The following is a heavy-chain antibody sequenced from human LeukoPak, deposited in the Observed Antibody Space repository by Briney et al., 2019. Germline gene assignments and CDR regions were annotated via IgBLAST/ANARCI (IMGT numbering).Heavy chain of an antibody. CDR1: GGSISSYY. V-gene: IGHV4-59*01. Sequence: SETLSLTCTASGGSISSYYWSWTRQPPGKGLEWIGYIYYSGSTNYNPSLKSRVTISVDTSKNQFSPKLSSVTAADTAVYYCARFNHGSGSYLWFDPWGQGTLVTVSS. CDR3: ARFNHGSGSYLWFDP. D-gene: IGHD3-10*01. J-gene: IGHJ5*02. CDR2: IYYSGST.